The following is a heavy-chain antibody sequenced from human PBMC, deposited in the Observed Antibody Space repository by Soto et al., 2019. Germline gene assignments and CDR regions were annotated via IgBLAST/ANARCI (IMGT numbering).Heavy chain of an antibody. CDR1: GYTFTSYG. CDR3: ARDQFEGSGWYPIAFDI. V-gene: IGHV1-18*01. Sequence: GASVKVSCKASGYTFTSYGISWVRQAPGQGLEWMGWISAYNGNTNYAQKLQGRVTMTTDTSTSTAYMELRSLRSDDTAVYYCARDQFEGSGWYPIAFDIWGQGTMVTVSS. J-gene: IGHJ3*02. D-gene: IGHD6-19*01. CDR2: ISAYNGNT.